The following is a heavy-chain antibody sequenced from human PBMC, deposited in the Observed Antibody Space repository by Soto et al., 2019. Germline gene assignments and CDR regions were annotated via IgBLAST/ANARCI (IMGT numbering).Heavy chain of an antibody. CDR3: AKWGSGWYYYYYGMDV. CDR2: ISGSGGST. V-gene: IGHV3-23*01. Sequence: GGSLRLSCADSGFTFSSYAMSWVRQAPGKGLEWVSAISGSGGSTYYADSVNGRFTISRDNSKNTLYLQMNSLRAEDTAVYYCAKWGSGWYYYYYGMDVWGQGTTVTVSS. D-gene: IGHD6-19*01. J-gene: IGHJ6*02. CDR1: GFTFSSYA.